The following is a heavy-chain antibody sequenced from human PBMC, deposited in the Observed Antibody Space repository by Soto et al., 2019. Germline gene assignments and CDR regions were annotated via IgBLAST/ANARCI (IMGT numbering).Heavy chain of an antibody. CDR3: AHRVLRTVFGLVTTTAIYFDF. Sequence: QITLNESGPTVVRPTETLTLTCRFSGFSLTTSGVGVGWIRQSPGKAPEWLALIYWDDDKRYSASLKSSLTITKDTSKNQVVLTVSDLDPTDTATYYCAHRVLRTVFGLVTTTAIYFDFWGQGPPVAVSS. D-gene: IGHD3-3*01. CDR1: GFSLTTSGVG. J-gene: IGHJ4*02. CDR2: IYWDDDK. V-gene: IGHV2-5*02.